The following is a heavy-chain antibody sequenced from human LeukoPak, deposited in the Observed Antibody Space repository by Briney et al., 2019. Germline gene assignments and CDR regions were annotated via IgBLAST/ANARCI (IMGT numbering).Heavy chain of an antibody. CDR2: INHSGST. J-gene: IGHJ4*02. Sequence: PSETLSLTCAVYGGSFSGYYWSWIRQPPGKGLEWIGEINHSGSTSYNPSLKSRVTISVDTSKNQFSLKLSSVTAADTAVYYCARGFDYYDSSGCDYWGQGTLDTVSS. V-gene: IGHV4-34*01. CDR3: ARGFDYYDSSGCDY. D-gene: IGHD3-22*01. CDR1: GGSFSGYY.